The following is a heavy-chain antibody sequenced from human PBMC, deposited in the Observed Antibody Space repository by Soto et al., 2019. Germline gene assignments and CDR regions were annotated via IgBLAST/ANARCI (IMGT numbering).Heavy chain of an antibody. Sequence: LSLTCTVSNGSVSSGTYSWSWVRQPPGKGLEWIGYIYYSGTTYYTPSLKSRLTMSMDRANGHFSLNLTSVTAADTAVYFCARGHYYYGMDVWGQGITVTVSS. CDR2: IYYSGTT. J-gene: IGHJ6*02. CDR3: ARGHYYYGMDV. CDR1: NGSVSSGTYS. V-gene: IGHV4-30-2*01.